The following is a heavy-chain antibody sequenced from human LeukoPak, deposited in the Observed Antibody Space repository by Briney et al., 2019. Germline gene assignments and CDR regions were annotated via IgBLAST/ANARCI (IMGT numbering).Heavy chain of an antibody. CDR1: GYTFTSYD. V-gene: IGHV1-8*03. Sequence: ASVKVSCKASGYTFTSYDINWVRQATGQGLKWMGWMNPNSGNTGYAQKFQGRVTITRNTSISTAYMELSSLRSEDTAVYYCARVAVGWGNYGGNLYWFDPWGQGTLVTVSS. J-gene: IGHJ5*02. CDR2: MNPNSGNT. CDR3: ARVAVGWGNYGGNLYWFDP. D-gene: IGHD4-23*01.